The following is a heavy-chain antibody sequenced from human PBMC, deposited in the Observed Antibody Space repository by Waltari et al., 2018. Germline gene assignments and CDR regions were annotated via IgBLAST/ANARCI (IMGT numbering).Heavy chain of an antibody. V-gene: IGHV4-4*02. J-gene: IGHJ6*02. CDR1: GGSISSSNW. CDR3: ARIILGATDDYSYAMDV. CDR2: IDHNGNT. Sequence: QVQLQESGPGLVKPSGTLSLTCAVSGGSISSSNWWTWVRQPPGKGLEWIGEIDHNGNTNYHPSLKSRVTMSVDKSKNQFSLKLRSVTAADTAIYYCARIILGATDDYSYAMDVWGQGITVTVSS. D-gene: IGHD1-26*01.